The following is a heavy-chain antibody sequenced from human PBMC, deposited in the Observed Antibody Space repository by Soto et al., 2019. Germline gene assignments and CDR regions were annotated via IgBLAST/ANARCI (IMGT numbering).Heavy chain of an antibody. Sequence: GASVKVSCAASGFTFSNYAMSWVRQAPGKGLEWVSAISGSGASTYYADSVKGRFTISRDNSKNTLYLQMNSLRAEDTAVYYCAKEGYPWAFDIWGQGTMVTVSS. V-gene: IGHV3-23*01. CDR1: GFTFSNYA. D-gene: IGHD5-18*01. CDR3: AKEGYPWAFDI. CDR2: ISGSGAST. J-gene: IGHJ3*02.